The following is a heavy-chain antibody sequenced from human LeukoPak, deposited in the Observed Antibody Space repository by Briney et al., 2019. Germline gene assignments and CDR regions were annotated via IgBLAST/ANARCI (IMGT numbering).Heavy chain of an antibody. V-gene: IGHV4-34*01. CDR3: ARGRRPAAAARRPFDY. Sequence: PSETLSLTCAVYGGSFSGYYWSWIRQPPGKGLEWIGEINHSGSTNYNPSLKSRVTISVDTSKNQFSLKLSSVTAADTAVYYCARGRRPAAAARRPFDYWGQGTLVTVSS. D-gene: IGHD6-13*01. CDR1: GGSFSGYY. J-gene: IGHJ4*02. CDR2: INHSGST.